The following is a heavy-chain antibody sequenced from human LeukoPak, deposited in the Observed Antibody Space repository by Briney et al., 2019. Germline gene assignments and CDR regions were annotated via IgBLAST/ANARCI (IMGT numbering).Heavy chain of an antibody. J-gene: IGHJ4*02. CDR2: IYTSGST. CDR1: GGSISSYY. CDR3: ARGEHSSGWYQFDY. V-gene: IGHV4-4*07. Sequence: SETLSLTCTVSGGSISSYYWSWIRQPAGKGLEWIGCIYTSGSTNYNPSLKSRVTMSVDTSKNQFSLKLSSVTAADTAVYYCARGEHSSGWYQFDYWGQGTLVTVSS. D-gene: IGHD6-19*01.